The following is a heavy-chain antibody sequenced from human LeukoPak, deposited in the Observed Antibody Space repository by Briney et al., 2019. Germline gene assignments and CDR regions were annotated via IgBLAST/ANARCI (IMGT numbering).Heavy chain of an antibody. V-gene: IGHV3-66*01. Sequence: GGSLRLSCAASGFIVSNNYMSWARQAPGKGLEWVSIISTRGTTYYADSVKGRFTISRDNSQNTLYLQMNSLRAKDTAVYYCATRGRSGYYYGMDVWGQGTTVTVSS. J-gene: IGHJ6*02. CDR3: ATRGRSGYYYGMDV. D-gene: IGHD1-26*01. CDR2: ISTRGTT. CDR1: GFIVSNNY.